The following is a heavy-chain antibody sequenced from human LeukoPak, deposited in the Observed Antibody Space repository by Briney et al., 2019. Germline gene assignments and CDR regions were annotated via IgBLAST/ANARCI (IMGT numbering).Heavy chain of an antibody. Sequence: IICIVITIYYAASVKGRFTISRDNDKNSLYMQMNSLRAEDTAVYYCARGVNFWSGYHFDYWGQGTLVTVSS. V-gene: IGHV3-48*03. D-gene: IGHD3-3*01. CDR2: ICIVITI. J-gene: IGHJ4*02. CDR3: ARGVNFWSGYHFDY.